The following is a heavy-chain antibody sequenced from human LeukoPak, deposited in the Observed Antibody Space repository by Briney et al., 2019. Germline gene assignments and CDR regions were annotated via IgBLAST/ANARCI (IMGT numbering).Heavy chain of an antibody. CDR2: ISGSGGST. V-gene: IGHV3-23*01. D-gene: IGHD6-19*01. CDR1: GFTFSSYA. Sequence: GGSLRLSCAASGFTFSSYAISWVRQAPGKGLEWVSAISGSGGSTYYVDSVKGRFTISRDNSKNMLYLQMNSLRAEDTAVYYCARDRYSSGWNGLDYWGQGTLVTVSS. CDR3: ARDRYSSGWNGLDY. J-gene: IGHJ4*02.